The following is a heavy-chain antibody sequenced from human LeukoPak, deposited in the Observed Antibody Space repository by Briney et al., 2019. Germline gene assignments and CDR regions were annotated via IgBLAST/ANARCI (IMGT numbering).Heavy chain of an antibody. CDR2: IYSGGST. V-gene: IGHV3-53*01. CDR1: GFTVSSNH. J-gene: IGHJ6*02. Sequence: GGSLRLSCAASGFTVSSNHMSWVRQAPGKGLEWVSIIYSGGSTYYADPVKGRFTISRDNSKNTLFLQMNSLRAEDRAVYYCARAQGYYYGMDVWGQGTTVTVSS. CDR3: ARAQGYYYGMDV.